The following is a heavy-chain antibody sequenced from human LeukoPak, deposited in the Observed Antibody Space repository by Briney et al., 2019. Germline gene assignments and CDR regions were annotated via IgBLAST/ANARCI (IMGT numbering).Heavy chain of an antibody. V-gene: IGHV4-59*08. Sequence: SETLSLTCTVSGGFINGYYWSWIRQSPGKGLEWIGYIDYSGSTNYNPSLKSRVTISIDMSKNQLSLKLRSVTAADTAVYYCATGRYYDNVWGSYRPSFDFWGQGTLATISS. CDR1: GGFINGYY. CDR3: ATGRYYDNVWGSYRPSFDF. J-gene: IGHJ4*02. CDR2: IDYSGST. D-gene: IGHD3-16*02.